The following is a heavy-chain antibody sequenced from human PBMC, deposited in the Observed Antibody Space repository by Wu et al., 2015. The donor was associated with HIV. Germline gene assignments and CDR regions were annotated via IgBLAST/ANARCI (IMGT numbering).Heavy chain of an antibody. CDR3: AREVYGSASSSKYLQD. Sequence: QVQLVQSGAEVKKPGASVKVSCKASGYTFTTYGINWVRQAPGQGLEWMGWINPDTGDTKCEQSFQGRVTMTRDTFTSTAYMDLRSLRSDDTAVYFCAREVYGSASSSKYLQDWGQGTLVTVAS. CDR2: INPDTGDT. J-gene: IGHJ1*01. D-gene: IGHD3-10*01. CDR1: GYTFTTYG. V-gene: IGHV1-18*01.